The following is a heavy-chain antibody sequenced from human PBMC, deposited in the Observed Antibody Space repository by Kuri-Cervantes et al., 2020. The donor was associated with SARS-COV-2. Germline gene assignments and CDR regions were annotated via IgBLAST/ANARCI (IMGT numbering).Heavy chain of an antibody. CDR2: MNPNSGNT. J-gene: IGHJ5*02. Sequence: ASVKVSCKASGYTFTSYDINWVRRATGQGLEWMGWMNPNSGNTGYAQKFQGRVTMTRNTSISTAYMELSSLRSDDTAVYYCARDWPHTNRIAAPGWFDPWGQGTLVTVSS. D-gene: IGHD6-13*01. CDR3: ARDWPHTNRIAAPGWFDP. V-gene: IGHV1-8*01. CDR1: GYTFTSYD.